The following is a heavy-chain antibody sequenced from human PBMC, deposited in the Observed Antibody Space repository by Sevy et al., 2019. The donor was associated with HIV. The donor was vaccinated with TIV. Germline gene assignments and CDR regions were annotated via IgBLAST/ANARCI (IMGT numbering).Heavy chain of an antibody. J-gene: IGHJ6*04. V-gene: IGHV4-61*02. CDR2: IYTSGST. CDR3: ARAYTGRMVPAANPGGLRRDV. Sequence: SETLSLTCTVSGGSISSGSYYWSWIRQPAGKGLEWIGRIYTSGSTNYNPALKSRVTLSVETSKKQFSLKLSTVTGADTAVDYWARAYTGRMVPAANPGGLRRDVWGKGTTVTVSS. D-gene: IGHD3-16*01. CDR1: GGSISSGSYY.